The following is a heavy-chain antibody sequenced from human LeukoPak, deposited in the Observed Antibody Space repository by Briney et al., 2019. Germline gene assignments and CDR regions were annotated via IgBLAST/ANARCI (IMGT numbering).Heavy chain of an antibody. CDR2: IYYSGST. J-gene: IGHJ4*02. D-gene: IGHD3-9*01. Sequence: SETLSLTCTVSGGSISSYYWSWIRQPPGKGLEWIGYIYYSGSTNYNPSLKSRVTISVDTPKNQFSLKLSSVTAADTAVYYCARMGLRYFDAFDYWGQGTLVTVSS. CDR3: ARMGLRYFDAFDY. CDR1: GGSISSYY. V-gene: IGHV4-59*01.